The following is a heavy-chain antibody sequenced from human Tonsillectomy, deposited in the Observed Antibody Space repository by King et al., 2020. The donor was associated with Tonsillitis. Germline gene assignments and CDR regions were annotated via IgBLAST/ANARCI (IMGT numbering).Heavy chain of an antibody. V-gene: IGHV3-20*04. CDR1: GFTFGYYG. D-gene: IGHD6-13*01. CDR3: ARDPYNSSPFDN. J-gene: IGHJ4*02. Sequence: VQLVESGGGVIRPGGSLRLSCAASGFTFGYYGMSWVRQAPGKGLEWVSGISWNGDSTGYSDSVKGRFIISRDDAKSSLYLYMNSLRVEDTALYYCARDPYNSSPFDNWGQGTLVTVSS. CDR2: ISWNGDST.